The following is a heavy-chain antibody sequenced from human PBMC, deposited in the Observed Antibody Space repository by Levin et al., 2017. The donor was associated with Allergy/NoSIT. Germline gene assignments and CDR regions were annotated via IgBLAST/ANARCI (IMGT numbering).Heavy chain of an antibody. CDR1: GFTFRDYY. V-gene: IGHV3-11*01. CDR2: ISSSGSTI. D-gene: IGHD4-17*01. CDR3: AREPYGDVNFDY. Sequence: LSLPCAASGFTFRDYYMSWIRQAPGKGLEWVSYISSSGSTIYYADSVKGRFTISRDNAKNSLYLQMNSLRAEDTAVYYCAREPYGDVNFDYWGQGTLVTVSS. J-gene: IGHJ4*02.